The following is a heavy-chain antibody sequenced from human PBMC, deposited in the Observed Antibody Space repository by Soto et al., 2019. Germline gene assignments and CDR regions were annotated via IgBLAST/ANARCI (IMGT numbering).Heavy chain of an antibody. V-gene: IGHV3-21*01. J-gene: IGHJ6*02. Sequence: GGSLRLSCAASGSTFSSYSMNWVRQAPGKGLEWVSSISSSSSYIYYADSVKGQFTISRDNAKNSLYLQMNSLRAEDTAVYYCARASSYDFWSGPLGYYYGIDVWGQGTTVTVSS. CDR1: GSTFSSYS. CDR3: ARASSYDFWSGPLGYYYGIDV. D-gene: IGHD3-3*01. CDR2: ISSSSSYI.